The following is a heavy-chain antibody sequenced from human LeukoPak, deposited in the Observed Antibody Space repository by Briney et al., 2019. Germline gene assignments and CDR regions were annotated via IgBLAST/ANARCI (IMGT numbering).Heavy chain of an antibody. CDR1: GYSFTSYW. V-gene: IGHV5-51*01. J-gene: IGHJ6*02. CDR2: IYPGDSDT. D-gene: IGHD3-22*01. CDR3: ARLYYYDSSGYYSQYDYYYGMDV. Sequence: GESLKISCKGSGYSFTSYWIGWVRQMPGKGLEWMGIIYPGDSDTRYSPSFQGQVTISAGKSISTAYLQWSSLKASDTAMYYCARLYYYDSSGYYSQYDYYYGMDVWGQGTTVTVSS.